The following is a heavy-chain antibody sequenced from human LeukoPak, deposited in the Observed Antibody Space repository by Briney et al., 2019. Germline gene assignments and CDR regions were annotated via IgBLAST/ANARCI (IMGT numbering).Heavy chain of an antibody. J-gene: IGHJ4*02. D-gene: IGHD3-3*01. CDR3: ARDGILPGFLGWPPSSRFDY. CDR2: ISYDGSNK. Sequence: PGGSLRLSCAASGFTFSSYAMHWVRQAPGKGLEWVAVISYDGSNKYYADSVKGRFTISRDSSKNTLYLQMNSLRAEDTAVYYCARDGILPGFLGWPPSSRFDYWGQGTLVTVSS. V-gene: IGHV3-30-3*01. CDR1: GFTFSSYA.